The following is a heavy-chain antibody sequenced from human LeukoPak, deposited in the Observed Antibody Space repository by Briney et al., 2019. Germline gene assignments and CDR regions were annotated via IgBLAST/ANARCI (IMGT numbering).Heavy chain of an antibody. CDR1: GFTFRAHS. V-gene: IGHV3-30-3*01. Sequence: GGSLRLSCAASGFTFRAHSMHWVRQTPGKGLEWVAFTSYDGSKKYYGDSVKGRFTISRDNSKNTLYLEVSTLRAGDTAVYYCTRNPEMQYWFDPWGQGTLVTVSS. J-gene: IGHJ5*02. CDR3: TRNPEMQYWFDP. CDR2: TSYDGSKK.